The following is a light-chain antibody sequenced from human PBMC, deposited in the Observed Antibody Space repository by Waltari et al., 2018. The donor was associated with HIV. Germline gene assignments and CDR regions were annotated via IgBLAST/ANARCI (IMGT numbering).Light chain of an antibody. Sequence: EIVMTQSPATLSVSPGESATLSCRVSQTVRSSLAWYQQKPGQAPRLLIYDASTRAAGIPDRFSASGSGTEFTLTISSLQSEDSAVYFCQQYNIWPPWSFGPGTKVEIK. J-gene: IGKJ1*01. CDR3: QQYNIWPPWS. CDR2: DAS. V-gene: IGKV3-15*01. CDR1: QTVRSS.